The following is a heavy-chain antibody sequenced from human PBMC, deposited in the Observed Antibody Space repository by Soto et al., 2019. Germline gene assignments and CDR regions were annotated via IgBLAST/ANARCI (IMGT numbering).Heavy chain of an antibody. V-gene: IGHV3-33*01. Sequence: QVQLVESGGGVVQPGRSLRLSCAASGFTFSSVAIHWVRQAPGKGLEWVAAIWGDGSTEKYADSVKGRFTISRDNSRYTLYLQMNSLRADDTAVYYCARSGTCLANNCNLRGPFDYWGQGALVTVSS. D-gene: IGHD1-20*01. CDR3: ARSGTCLANNCNLRGPFDY. CDR1: GFTFSSVA. J-gene: IGHJ4*02. CDR2: IWGDGSTE.